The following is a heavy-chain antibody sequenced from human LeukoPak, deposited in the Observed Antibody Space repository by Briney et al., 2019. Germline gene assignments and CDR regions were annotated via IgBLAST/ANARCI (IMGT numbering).Heavy chain of an antibody. CDR2: ISSSDSTI. J-gene: IGHJ4*02. Sequence: GGSLRLSCAASGFIFSSYEMNWVRQAPGKGLEWVSYISSSDSTISYADSVRGRFTISRDNAENSLYLQMNSLRAEDTAVYYCARDSDYGDPDYWGQGTLVTVSS. CDR1: GFIFSSYE. D-gene: IGHD4-17*01. CDR3: ARDSDYGDPDY. V-gene: IGHV3-48*03.